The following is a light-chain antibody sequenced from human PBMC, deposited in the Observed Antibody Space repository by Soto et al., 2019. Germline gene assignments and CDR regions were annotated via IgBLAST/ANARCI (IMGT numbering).Light chain of an antibody. CDR3: QQYKNYYPT. J-gene: IGKJ1*01. CDR2: DAS. V-gene: IGKV1-5*01. Sequence: DIQMTQSPSTLSASVGDRVTITCRASQSISDWLAWYQQKPGKAPKILIYDASSLESGVPSRFSGSGSGTEFALTISSFQPADFAIYYCQQYKNYYPTFGQGTRVEIK. CDR1: QSISDW.